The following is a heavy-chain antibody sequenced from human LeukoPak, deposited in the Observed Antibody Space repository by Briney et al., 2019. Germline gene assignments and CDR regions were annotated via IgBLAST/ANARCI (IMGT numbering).Heavy chain of an antibody. V-gene: IGHV3-23*01. Sequence: GGSLRLSCVASGFTFSSYAMSWVRQAPEKGLEWVSAISGSGGSTYYADSVKGRFTISRDNSKNTLYLQMNSLRAEDTAVYYCAKEAAAILWNYCYYMDVWGKGTTVAVSS. D-gene: IGHD2-21*02. CDR3: AKEAAAILWNYCYYMDV. CDR1: GFTFSSYA. J-gene: IGHJ6*03. CDR2: ISGSGGST.